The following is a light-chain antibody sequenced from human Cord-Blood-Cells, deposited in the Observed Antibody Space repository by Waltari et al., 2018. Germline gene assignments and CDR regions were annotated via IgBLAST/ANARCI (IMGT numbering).Light chain of an antibody. CDR1: SSNIGAGYD. Sequence: QSVLTPPPSVSRAPGPRVTIPCSGRSSNIGAGYDVDWYQQLPGTAPKLRINGNSHRPSGGPDRFSGSKSGTSASLAITGLQAEDEADYYCQSYDSSLSGYVFGTGTKVTVL. CDR2: GNS. J-gene: IGLJ1*01. CDR3: QSYDSSLSGYV. V-gene: IGLV1-40*01.